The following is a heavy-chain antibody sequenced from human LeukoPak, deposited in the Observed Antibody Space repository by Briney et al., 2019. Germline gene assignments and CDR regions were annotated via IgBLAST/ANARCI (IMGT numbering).Heavy chain of an antibody. CDR1: GFTFDDYA. CDR2: ISWNSGSI. Sequence: GRSLRVSCAASGFTFDDYAMHWVRQAPGNGLEWVSGISWNSGSIGHADSVKGRFTISRDNAKNSLYLQMNSLRAEDTALYHCAKVGGSSGYYLFDYWGQGTLVTVSS. CDR3: AKVGGSSGYYLFDY. J-gene: IGHJ4*02. V-gene: IGHV3-9*01. D-gene: IGHD3-22*01.